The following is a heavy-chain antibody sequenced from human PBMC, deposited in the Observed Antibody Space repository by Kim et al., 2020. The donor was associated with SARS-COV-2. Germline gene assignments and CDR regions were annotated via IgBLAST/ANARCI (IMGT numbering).Heavy chain of an antibody. CDR1: GGSISSYY. D-gene: IGHD5-12*01. CDR3: ARGARDGYNYIHYYYGMDV. J-gene: IGHJ6*02. V-gene: IGHV4-59*13. Sequence: SETLSLTCTVSGGSISSYYWSWIRQPPGKGLEWIGYIYYSGSTNYNPSLKSRVTISVDTSKNQFSLKLSSVTAADTAVYYCARGARDGYNYIHYYYGMDVWGQGTTVTVSS. CDR2: IYYSGST.